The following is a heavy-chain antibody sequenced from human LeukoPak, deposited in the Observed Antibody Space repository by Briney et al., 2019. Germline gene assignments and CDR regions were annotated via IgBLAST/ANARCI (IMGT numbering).Heavy chain of an antibody. J-gene: IGHJ5*02. V-gene: IGHV4-34*01. CDR2: IYYSGST. CDR1: GESFSGYY. CDR3: ARDGVEYSSSSWFDP. D-gene: IGHD6-6*01. Sequence: SETLSLTCAVYGESFSGYYWSWIRQPPGKGLEWIGSIYYSGSTYYNPSLKSRVTISVDTSKNQFSLKLSSVTAADTAVYYCARDGVEYSSSSWFDPWGQGTLVTVSS.